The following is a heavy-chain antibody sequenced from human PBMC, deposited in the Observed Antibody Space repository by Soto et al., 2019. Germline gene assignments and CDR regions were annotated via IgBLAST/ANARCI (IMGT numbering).Heavy chain of an antibody. CDR1: GFIFRTFA. J-gene: IGHJ4*02. Sequence: EVQLLESGGGLVQPGGSLRLSCAASGFIFRTFAMSWVRQAPGKGLEWVSGISERGDYRYYGDAVKGRFTISRDNCKNTLYLQLKSLRAGDAAIYSCATGRLWFGRATEENWGQGILVTVSS. V-gene: IGHV3-23*01. D-gene: IGHD3-10*01. CDR3: ATGRLWFGRATEEN. CDR2: ISERGDYR.